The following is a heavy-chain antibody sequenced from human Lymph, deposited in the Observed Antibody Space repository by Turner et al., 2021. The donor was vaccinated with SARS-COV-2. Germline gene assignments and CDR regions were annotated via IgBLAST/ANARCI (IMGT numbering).Heavy chain of an antibody. Sequence: QVQLVESGGGLLQPGRCLSPSCAAPGFTFSCYAHPRVRQAPGKGLEWVAVISDDGFKKYYSDSVKGQVTISRDNSKNTLYLQMSSMRAEDTAGYYCARGSGSYLSAFDIWGQGTMVTVSS. CDR1: GFTFSCYA. D-gene: IGHD1-26*01. J-gene: IGHJ3*02. CDR2: ISDDGFKK. CDR3: ARGSGSYLSAFDI. V-gene: IGHV3-30*04.